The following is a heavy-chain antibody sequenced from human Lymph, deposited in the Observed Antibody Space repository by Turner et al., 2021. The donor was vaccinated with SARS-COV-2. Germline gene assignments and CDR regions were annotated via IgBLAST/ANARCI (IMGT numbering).Heavy chain of an antibody. CDR1: GATFSSYA. V-gene: IGHV1-69*10. Sequence: QVRRLQSWGAVDKPGSSLEISCRASGATFSSYAISWVRQAPGKGLEWMGGISRRINITNYANKFKGRVTITTDKATSTAYMQLSSLRAEDTAVYYCARDVGGSLGYWGQGTLVTVSS. CDR3: ARDVGGSLGY. CDR2: ISRRINIT. J-gene: IGHJ4*02. D-gene: IGHD5-12*01.